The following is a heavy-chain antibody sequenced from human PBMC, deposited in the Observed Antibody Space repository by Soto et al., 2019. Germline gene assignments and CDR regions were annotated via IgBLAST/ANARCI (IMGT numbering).Heavy chain of an antibody. Sequence: QVQLVQSGAEVKKPGSSVKVSCKASGGTFGSYAISWVRQAPGQGLEWMGGIIPIPGTANYAQKFQGRVTSAADESTSTDYMELSSLRSEDTAVYYCARSQGSCTSLEIYYYYYCGMDVWGQGTTVTVSS. J-gene: IGHJ6*02. CDR3: ARSQGSCTSLEIYYYYYCGMDV. V-gene: IGHV1-69*01. CDR1: GGTFGSYA. CDR2: IIPIPGTA. D-gene: IGHD2-2*01.